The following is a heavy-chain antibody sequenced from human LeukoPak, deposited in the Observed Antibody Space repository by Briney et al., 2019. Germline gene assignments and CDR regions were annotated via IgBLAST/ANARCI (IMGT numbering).Heavy chain of an antibody. CDR3: AKDSGPGYSYDSDFDY. D-gene: IGHD5-18*01. J-gene: IGHJ4*02. CDR2: ISWSSGSI. V-gene: IGHV3-9*01. CDR1: GFTFDDYA. Sequence: PGRSLRLSCAASGFTFDDYAMHWVRQAPGKGLEWVSGISWSSGSIGYADSVKGRFTISRDNAKNSLYLQMNSLRAEDTALYYCAKDSGPGYSYDSDFDYWGQGTLVTVSS.